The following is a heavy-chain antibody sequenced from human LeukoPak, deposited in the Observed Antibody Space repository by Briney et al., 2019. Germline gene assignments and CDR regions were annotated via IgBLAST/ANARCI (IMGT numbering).Heavy chain of an antibody. CDR3: ARQGEAASFDY. D-gene: IGHD6-13*01. Sequence: ASVTVSFKSSGYTFTGGYIHWVRQAPGQGPEWMGWINSYSGGTNYAQKFQGRVTLTRDTSLGTAYMELSRLRSDDTAVYYCARQGEAASFDYWGQGTLVTVSS. V-gene: IGHV1-2*02. CDR2: INSYSGGT. CDR1: GYTFTGGY. J-gene: IGHJ4*02.